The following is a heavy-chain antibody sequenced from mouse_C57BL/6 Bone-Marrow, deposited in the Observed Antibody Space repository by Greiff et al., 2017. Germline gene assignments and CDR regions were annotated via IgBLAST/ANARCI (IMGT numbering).Heavy chain of an antibody. CDR3: ARITTVVDWYFDV. J-gene: IGHJ1*03. CDR1: GFTFSSYA. D-gene: IGHD1-1*01. Sequence: EVMLVESGGGLVKPGGSLKLSCAASGFTFSSYAMSWVRQTPEKRLEWVATICDGGSYTYYPDNVKGRFTISRDNAKNNLYLQMSHLKSEDTAMYYCARITTVVDWYFDVWGTGTTVTVSS. V-gene: IGHV5-4*03. CDR2: ICDGGSYT.